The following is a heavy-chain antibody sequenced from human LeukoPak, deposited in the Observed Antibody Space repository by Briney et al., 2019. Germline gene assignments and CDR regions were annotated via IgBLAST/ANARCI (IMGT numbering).Heavy chain of an antibody. V-gene: IGHV4-4*07. CDR1: GGSISSYY. J-gene: IGHJ3*02. CDR2: IYPSGST. D-gene: IGHD2-15*01. CDR3: SRDRIDDAFDI. Sequence: SETLSFTCTVSGGSISSYYWSWIRQPAGKGLEWIGRIYPSGSTYYSPSLKSRVTMSVDTSKNQFSLKLSSVTAADTAVYYCSRDRIDDAFDIWGQGTMVTVSS.